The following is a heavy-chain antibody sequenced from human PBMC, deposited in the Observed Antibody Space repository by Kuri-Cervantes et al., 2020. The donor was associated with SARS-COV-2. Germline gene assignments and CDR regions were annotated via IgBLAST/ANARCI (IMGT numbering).Heavy chain of an antibody. Sequence: LRLSCAVSGGSISSGDYYWSWIRQPPGKGLEWIGYIYYSGSTYYNPSLKSRVTISVDTSKNQFSLKLSSVTAADTAVYYYARGWTTVTTPYFDYWGQGTLVTVSS. D-gene: IGHD4-11*01. CDR3: ARGWTTVTTPYFDY. CDR1: GGSISSGDYY. V-gene: IGHV4-30-4*08. J-gene: IGHJ4*02. CDR2: IYYSGST.